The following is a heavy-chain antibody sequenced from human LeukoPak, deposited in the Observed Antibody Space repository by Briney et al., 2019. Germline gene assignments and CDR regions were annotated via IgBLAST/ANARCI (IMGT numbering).Heavy chain of an antibody. CDR3: ARGSLHISFDY. CDR1: GFTFSSYA. Sequence: SGGSLRLSCAASGFTFSSYAMSWVRQAPGKGLEWVSTISGSGGSTYYADSVKGRFTISRDNSKNTLYLQMNSLRAEDTAVYYCARGSLHISFDYWGQGALVTVSS. J-gene: IGHJ4*02. CDR2: ISGSGGST. V-gene: IGHV3-23*01. D-gene: IGHD2-21*01.